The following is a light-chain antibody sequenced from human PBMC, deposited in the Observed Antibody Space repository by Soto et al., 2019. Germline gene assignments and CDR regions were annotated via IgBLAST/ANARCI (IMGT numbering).Light chain of an antibody. CDR3: QQYNNWPLA. Sequence: EIMMTQSPATLSVSPGERATLSCRASQSLSSNLAWYLQKPGQAPRLLIYGASTRATGIPDRFSGSGSGTEFTLTISSLQSEDFAVYYCQQYNNWPLAFGGGTKVEIK. CDR2: GAS. V-gene: IGKV3-15*01. CDR1: QSLSSN. J-gene: IGKJ4*01.